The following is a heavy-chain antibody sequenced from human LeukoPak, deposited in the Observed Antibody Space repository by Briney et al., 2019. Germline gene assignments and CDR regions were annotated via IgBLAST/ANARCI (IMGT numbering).Heavy chain of an antibody. Sequence: GGSLRLSCAASGFMFRSYGMNWVRQAPGKGLEWVSGITGSGDITYYADSVKGRFTISRDNSKNTLYLQMNSLRAEDTAVYYCAKDYSKTSYYGSGTYYRPNWFDPWGQGTLVTVSS. CDR2: ITGSGDIT. D-gene: IGHD3-10*01. CDR3: AKDYSKTSYYGSGTYYRPNWFDP. V-gene: IGHV3-23*01. J-gene: IGHJ5*02. CDR1: GFMFRSYG.